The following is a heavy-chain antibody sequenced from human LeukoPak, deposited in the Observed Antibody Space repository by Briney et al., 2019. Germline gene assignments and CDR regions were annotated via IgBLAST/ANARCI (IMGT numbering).Heavy chain of an antibody. CDR1: GFSFSDHY. Sequence: GGSLRLSCAASGFSFSDHYMDWVRQAPGKGLEWVGRIRNKGNGYTTEYAASVKGGFSISRDDSKNSLYLQMNSLKTEDTAVYYCAKARGRDYGDTTDYWGQGTLVTVSS. V-gene: IGHV3-72*01. CDR3: AKARGRDYGDTTDY. D-gene: IGHD4-17*01. CDR2: IRNKGNGYTT. J-gene: IGHJ4*02.